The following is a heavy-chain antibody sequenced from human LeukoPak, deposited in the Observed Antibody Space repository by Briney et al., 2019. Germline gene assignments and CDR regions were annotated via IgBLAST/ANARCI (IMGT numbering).Heavy chain of an antibody. CDR2: IYSDGST. V-gene: IGHV3-53*01. D-gene: IGHD6-19*01. J-gene: IGHJ4*02. CDR3: ARDKIAVPDY. Sequence: GGSLRLSCAASGFTVSSNYMSWVRQAPGKGLEWVSVIYSDGSTYYADSVKGRFTISRDNAKNSLYLQINSLRAEDMAVYYCARDKIAVPDYWGQGTLVTVSS. CDR1: GFTVSSNY.